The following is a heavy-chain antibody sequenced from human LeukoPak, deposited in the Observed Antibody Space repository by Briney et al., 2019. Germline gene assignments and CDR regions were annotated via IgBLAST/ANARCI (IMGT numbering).Heavy chain of an antibody. Sequence: GGSLRLSCAASGFTFSSYSMNWVRQAPGKGLEWVSYISSSSSTIYYADSVKGRFTISRDNAKNSLYLHMNSLRAEDTAVYYCAREAVSRKNSYWYFDLWGRGTLVTVSS. J-gene: IGHJ2*01. D-gene: IGHD5/OR15-5a*01. CDR1: GFTFSSYS. CDR3: AREAVSRKNSYWYFDL. V-gene: IGHV3-48*04. CDR2: ISSSSSTI.